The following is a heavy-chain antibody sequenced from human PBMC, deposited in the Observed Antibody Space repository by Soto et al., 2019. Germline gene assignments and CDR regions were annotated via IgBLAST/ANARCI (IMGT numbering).Heavy chain of an antibody. CDR1: GGSISSSSYY. Sequence: SETLSLTCTVSGGSISSSSYYWGWIRQPPGKGLEWIGSIYYSGSTYYNPSLKSRVTISVDTSKNQFSLKLSSVTAADTAVYYCASQLNGYDFWSGYYYYYYGMDVWGQGTTVTVSS. CDR2: IYYSGST. D-gene: IGHD3-3*01. CDR3: ASQLNGYDFWSGYYYYYYGMDV. J-gene: IGHJ6*02. V-gene: IGHV4-39*01.